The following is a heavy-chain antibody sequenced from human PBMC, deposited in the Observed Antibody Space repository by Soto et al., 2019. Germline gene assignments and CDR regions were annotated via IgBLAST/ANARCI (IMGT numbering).Heavy chain of an antibody. V-gene: IGHV3-30*18. CDR3: AKDVSTQQLRHYYYNHGMDV. CDR2: ISYDGNNM. CDR1: GFTFSSYG. J-gene: IGHJ6*02. D-gene: IGHD6-13*01. Sequence: GGSLRLSCAASGFTFSSYGMHWVRQAPGKGLEWVAVISYDGNNMYYADSVKGRFTISRDNSKNTLYLQMNSLRAEDTAVYFCAKDVSTQQLRHYYYNHGMDVWGQGTTVTVSS.